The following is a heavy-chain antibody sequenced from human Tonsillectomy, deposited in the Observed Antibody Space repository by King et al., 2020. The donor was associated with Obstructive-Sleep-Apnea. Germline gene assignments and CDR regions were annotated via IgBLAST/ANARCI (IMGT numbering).Heavy chain of an antibody. D-gene: IGHD3-22*01. CDR2: ISFDSAKK. J-gene: IGHJ4*02. V-gene: IGHV3-33*01. Sequence: VQLVESGGGVVQPGRSLRLSCAASGFTFNTYGMHWGRQAPGKGLEWVAFISFDSAKKTYADSVKGRFSVSRDNSKNTMFLHMDSLRAEDTAMYYCARDVLDSSGWEHRTYWGQGTLVTVSS. CDR3: ARDVLDSSGWEHRTY. CDR1: GFTFNTYG.